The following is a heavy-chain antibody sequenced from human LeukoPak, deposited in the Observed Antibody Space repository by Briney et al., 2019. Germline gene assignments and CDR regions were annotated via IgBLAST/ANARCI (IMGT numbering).Heavy chain of an antibody. CDR2: ISSSSSTI. Sequence: QPGGSLRLSCAASGFTFSSYSMNWVRQAPGKGLEWVSYISSSSSTIYYTDSVKGRFTISRDNAKNSLYLQMNSLRAEDTAVYYCARERIAYCGGDCSLDRGQGTLVTVSS. CDR3: ARERIAYCGGDCSLD. J-gene: IGHJ4*02. CDR1: GFTFSSYS. V-gene: IGHV3-48*01. D-gene: IGHD2-21*01.